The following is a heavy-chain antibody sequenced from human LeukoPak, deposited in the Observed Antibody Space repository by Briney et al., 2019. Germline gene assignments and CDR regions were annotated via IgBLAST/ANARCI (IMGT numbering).Heavy chain of an antibody. J-gene: IGHJ4*02. V-gene: IGHV3-23*01. CDR3: AKDSRGLDSSSWYY. D-gene: IGHD6-13*01. Sequence: GSLRLSCAASGFTFSSYAMSWVRQAPGKGLEWVSAISGSGGSTYYADSVKGRFTISRDNSKNTLYLQMNSLRAEDTAVYYCAKDSRGLDSSSWYYWGQGTLVTVSS. CDR1: GFTFSSYA. CDR2: ISGSGGST.